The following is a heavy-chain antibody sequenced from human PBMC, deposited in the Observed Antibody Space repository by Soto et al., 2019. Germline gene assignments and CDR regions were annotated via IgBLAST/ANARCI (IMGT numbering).Heavy chain of an antibody. CDR3: ARLSGGRSVYFVP. J-gene: IGHJ5*02. CDR2: ITYNGRA. CDR1: GTSIRSSNYY. Sequence: QLQLQESGPGLVKHSETLSLTCCVSGTSIRSSNYYWGWVRQPPGKGLEWIGSITYNGRAYQNPSLKSRATLSIDTSENQFSLKLTSVTAADTAMDFCARLSGGRSVYFVPWGQGILVTVSS. V-gene: IGHV4-39*01. D-gene: IGHD2-8*02.